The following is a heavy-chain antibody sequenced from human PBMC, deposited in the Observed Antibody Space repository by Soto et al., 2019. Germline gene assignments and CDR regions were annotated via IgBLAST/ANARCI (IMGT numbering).Heavy chain of an antibody. CDR1: GGTFSSYA. J-gene: IGHJ6*02. Sequence: ASVKVSCKASGGTFSSYAISWVRQAPGQGLEWMGGIIPIFGTANYAQKFQGRVTITADESTSTAYMELSSLRSEDTAVYYCARSRGDCSGGSCYGGFFYYYYGMDVWGQGTTVTVSS. D-gene: IGHD2-15*01. CDR2: IIPIFGTA. V-gene: IGHV1-69*13. CDR3: ARSRGDCSGGSCYGGFFYYYYGMDV.